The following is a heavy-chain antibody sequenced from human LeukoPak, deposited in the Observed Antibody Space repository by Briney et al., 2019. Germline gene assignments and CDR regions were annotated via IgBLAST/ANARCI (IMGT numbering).Heavy chain of an antibody. CDR3: ARDLHYYAPRNAGFDY. CDR2: ISGSSSYI. D-gene: IGHD3-10*01. J-gene: IGHJ4*02. CDR1: GFTFSSYS. Sequence: GGSLRLSCAASGFTFSSYSVNWVRQAPGKGLEWVSSISGSSSYIYYADSVKGRFTISRDNAKNSLYLQMNSLRAEDTAVYYCARDLHYYAPRNAGFDYWGQGTLVTVSS. V-gene: IGHV3-21*01.